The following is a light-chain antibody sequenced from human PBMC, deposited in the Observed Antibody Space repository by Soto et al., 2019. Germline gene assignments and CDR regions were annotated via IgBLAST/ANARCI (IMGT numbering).Light chain of an antibody. CDR3: LQYNNWPRT. V-gene: IGKV3-15*01. CDR1: QSISSS. CDR2: GAS. Sequence: EIVMTQSPATLSVSPGERATLSCRASQSISSSLAWYQQKPGQAPRLLVYGASTRATGIPARFSGSGSGTEFTLTISSLQSEDFAVYYCLQYNNWPRTFGQGTKVDI. J-gene: IGKJ1*01.